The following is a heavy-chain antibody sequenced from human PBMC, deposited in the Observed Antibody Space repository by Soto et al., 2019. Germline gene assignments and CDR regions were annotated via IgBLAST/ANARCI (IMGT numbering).Heavy chain of an antibody. V-gene: IGHV4-34*01. J-gene: IGHJ4*02. D-gene: IGHD2-15*01. CDR2: ISQSGNT. Sequence: PSETLSLTCSIYSGSFSGYYWSWIRQPPGKGLEWIGEISQSGNTNYSPSLKSRVSISIDTSKKQFSLNLASVSAADTAVYYCATAQKGGGKPGGRRDFWGQGTLVTVSS. CDR1: SGSFSGYY. CDR3: ATAQKGGGKPGGRRDF.